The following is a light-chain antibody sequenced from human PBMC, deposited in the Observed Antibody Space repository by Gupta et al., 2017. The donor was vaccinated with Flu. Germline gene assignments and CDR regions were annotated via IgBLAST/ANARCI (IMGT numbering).Light chain of an antibody. V-gene: IGLV2-14*01. CDR3: SSYSGSSTL. CDR2: EVD. Sequence: GTNSDIVAYNYVAWYQQHPGQAPKLIIFEVDNRPSGVSNRISGSKSGKTASLTISGLQAEDEAHYYCSSYSGSSTLFGGGTKLTVL. CDR1: NSDIVAYNY. J-gene: IGLJ2*01.